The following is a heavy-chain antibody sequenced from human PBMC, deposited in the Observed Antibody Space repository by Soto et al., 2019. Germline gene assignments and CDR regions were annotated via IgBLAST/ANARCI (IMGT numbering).Heavy chain of an antibody. J-gene: IGHJ3*02. Sequence: QVQLQESGPGLVKPSVTLSLTCTVSADSISNYYWSWLRQPPGKGLEWIGYIYYSGSTHYNPSLKSRVTISVDTSKNQFSLKLSSVTAADTAVYYCARHLWVGSSWYLGALDIWGQGTMVTVSS. CDR3: ARHLWVGSSWYLGALDI. D-gene: IGHD6-13*01. CDR1: ADSISNYY. V-gene: IGHV4-59*08. CDR2: IYYSGST.